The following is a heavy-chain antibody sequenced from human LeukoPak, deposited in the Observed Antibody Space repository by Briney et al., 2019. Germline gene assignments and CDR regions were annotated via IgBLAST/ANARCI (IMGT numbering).Heavy chain of an antibody. CDR3: ARQGPEPNYDFWSGYYSAWFDP. Sequence: PSETLSLTCTVSGGSISSSSYYWGWIRQPPGKGLEWIGSIYYSGSTNYNPSLKSRVTISVDTSKNQFSLKLSSVTAADTAVYYCARQGPEPNYDFWSGYYSAWFDPWGQGTLVTVSS. CDR1: GGSISSSSYY. D-gene: IGHD3-3*01. V-gene: IGHV4-39*01. J-gene: IGHJ5*02. CDR2: IYYSGST.